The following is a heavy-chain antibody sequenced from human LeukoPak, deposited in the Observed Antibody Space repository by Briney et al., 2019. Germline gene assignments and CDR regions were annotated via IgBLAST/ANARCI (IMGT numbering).Heavy chain of an antibody. V-gene: IGHV4-34*01. Sequence: SETLSLTCAVYGGSFSGYYWSWIRQPPGKGLDWIGEINHSGSTNYNPSLKSRVTISVDTSKNQFSLKLSSVTAADTAVYYCARVYDSSGYYVDYWGQGTLVTVSS. CDR2: INHSGST. CDR1: GGSFSGYY. D-gene: IGHD3-22*01. CDR3: ARVYDSSGYYVDY. J-gene: IGHJ4*02.